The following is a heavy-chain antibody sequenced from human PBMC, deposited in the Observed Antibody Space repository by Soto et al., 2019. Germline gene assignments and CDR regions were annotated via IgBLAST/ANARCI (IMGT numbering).Heavy chain of an antibody. Sequence: PGGSLRLSCAASGFTFSSYAMHWVRQAPGKGLEWVAVISYDGSNKYYADSVKGRFTISRDNSKNTLYLQMNSLRAEDTAVYYCARGRSGYSSSWSSVPSAFDIWGQGTMVTVSS. J-gene: IGHJ3*02. V-gene: IGHV3-30-3*01. D-gene: IGHD6-13*01. CDR1: GFTFSSYA. CDR2: ISYDGSNK. CDR3: ARGRSGYSSSWSSVPSAFDI.